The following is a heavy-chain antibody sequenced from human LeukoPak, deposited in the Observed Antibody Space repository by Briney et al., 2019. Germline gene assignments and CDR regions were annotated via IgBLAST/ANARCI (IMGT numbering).Heavy chain of an antibody. CDR2: IRSKTYGGTT. Sequence: GGSLRLSCTASGFTFGDYGMSRFRQAPGKGLEWVGFIRSKTYGGTTEYAASVKGRFTISRDDSKSIAYLQMNSLKSEDTAVYYCTRNGGSILTGYYYWGQGTLVTVSS. D-gene: IGHD3-9*01. CDR3: TRNGGSILTGYYY. V-gene: IGHV3-49*03. CDR1: GFTFGDYG. J-gene: IGHJ4*02.